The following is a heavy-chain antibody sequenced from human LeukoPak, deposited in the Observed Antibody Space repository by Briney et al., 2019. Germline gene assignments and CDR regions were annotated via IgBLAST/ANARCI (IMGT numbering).Heavy chain of an antibody. CDR3: AELGITMIGGV. CDR1: GFTFSSYE. J-gene: IGHJ6*04. D-gene: IGHD3-10*02. V-gene: IGHV3-48*03. Sequence: GGSLRLSCAASGFTFSSYEMNWVRQAPGKGLEWVSYISSSGSTIYYADSVKGRFTISRDNAKNSLYLQMKRLRAEDTAVYYCAELGITMIGGVWGKGTTVTISS. CDR2: ISSSGSTI.